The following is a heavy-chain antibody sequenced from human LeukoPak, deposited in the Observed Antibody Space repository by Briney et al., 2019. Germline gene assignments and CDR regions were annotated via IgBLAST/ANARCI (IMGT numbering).Heavy chain of an antibody. CDR1: GFTFSSYG. CDR2: ISYDGSNK. CDR3: AKGSSSWYGGSYFDY. D-gene: IGHD6-13*01. Sequence: PGRSLRLSCAASGFTFSSYGMHWVRQAPGKGLEWVAVISYDGSNKYYADSVKGRFTISRDNSKNTLYLQMNSLRAEDTAVYYCAKGSSSWYGGSYFDYWGQGTLVTVSS. J-gene: IGHJ4*02. V-gene: IGHV3-30*18.